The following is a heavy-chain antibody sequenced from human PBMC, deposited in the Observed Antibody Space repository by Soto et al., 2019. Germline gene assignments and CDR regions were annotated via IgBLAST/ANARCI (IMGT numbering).Heavy chain of an antibody. CDR3: ARDRSDLAPYYSAMDV. CDR1: GGSFSNHY. V-gene: IGHV4-59*11. CDR2: IFYDGTT. J-gene: IGHJ6*02. D-gene: IGHD3-16*01. Sequence: SETLSLTCTVSGGSFSNHYWSWVRQPPGRGLEWIGNIFYDGTTNYNPSLRSPVTISIDTSKSQISLRLSSVTAADTAVYYCARDRSDLAPYYSAMDVWGQGTTVTVSS.